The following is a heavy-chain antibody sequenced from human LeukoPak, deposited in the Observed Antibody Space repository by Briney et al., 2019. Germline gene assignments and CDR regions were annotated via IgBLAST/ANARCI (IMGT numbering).Heavy chain of an antibody. D-gene: IGHD1-1*01. J-gene: IGHJ4*02. CDR3: TRDKSGTTQGDSDY. CDR1: GYTFTRYY. CDR2: IDPSGGST. Sequence: ASVKVSCKASGYTFTRYYTHWERQAPGQGLEWMGIIDPSGGSTSYAQKFQGRVTMTRDTSTSTVYMDLSSLRSEDTAVYYCTRDKSGTTQGDSDYWGQGTLVTVSS. V-gene: IGHV1-46*01.